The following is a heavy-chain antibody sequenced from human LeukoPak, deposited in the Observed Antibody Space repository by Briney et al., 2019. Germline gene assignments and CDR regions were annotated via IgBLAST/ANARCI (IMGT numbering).Heavy chain of an antibody. D-gene: IGHD4-17*01. CDR2: IYYSGST. Sequence: SETLSLTCTVSGGSISSYYWSWIRQPPGKGLEWIGYIYYSGSTNYNPSLKSRVTMSVDTSKNQFSLKLSSVTAADTAVYYCARYGDHYGDYYDYWGQGTLVTVSS. CDR1: GGSISSYY. V-gene: IGHV4-59*12. J-gene: IGHJ4*02. CDR3: ARYGDHYGDYYDY.